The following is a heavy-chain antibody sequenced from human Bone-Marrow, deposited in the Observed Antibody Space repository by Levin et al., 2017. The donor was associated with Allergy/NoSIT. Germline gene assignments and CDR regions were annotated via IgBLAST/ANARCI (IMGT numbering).Heavy chain of an antibody. V-gene: IGHV3-23*01. J-gene: IGHJ4*02. CDR1: GFTFSSYA. Sequence: TGGSLRLSCAASGFTFSSYAMSWVRQAPGKGLEWVSAISGSGGSTYYADSVKGRFTISRDNSKNTLYLQMNSLRAEDTAVYYCAKDQDVDTAMDYWGQGTLVTVSS. D-gene: IGHD5-18*01. CDR3: AKDQDVDTAMDY. CDR2: ISGSGGST.